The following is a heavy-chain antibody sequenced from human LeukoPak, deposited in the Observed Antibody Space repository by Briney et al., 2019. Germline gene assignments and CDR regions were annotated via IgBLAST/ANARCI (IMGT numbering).Heavy chain of an antibody. Sequence: SETLSLTCTVSGGSINRGGNYWSWIRQYPGKGLEWIGYIYHSGITYYNPPLKSRVTISVDTSKNQFSLNLTSVTAADTAVYYCARIPYSSGWAGLWGQGTLVTVSS. CDR1: GGSINRGGNY. CDR2: IYHSGIT. V-gene: IGHV4-31*03. J-gene: IGHJ4*02. CDR3: ARIPYSSGWAGL. D-gene: IGHD6-19*01.